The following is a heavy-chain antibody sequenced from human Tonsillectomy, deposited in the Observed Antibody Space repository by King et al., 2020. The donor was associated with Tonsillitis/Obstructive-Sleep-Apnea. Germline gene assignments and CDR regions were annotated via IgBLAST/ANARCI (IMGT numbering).Heavy chain of an antibody. CDR1: GYSFTNYW. Sequence: QLVESGAEVKKPGESLRISCKGSGYSFTNYWINWVRQVPGKGLEWMGRIDPSDSYTNYSPSFQGHVTISADKSISTAYLQWSSLKASDTAMYYCARLQYSSGWYADYWGQGTLVIVSS. D-gene: IGHD6-19*01. J-gene: IGHJ4*02. CDR2: IDPSDSYT. CDR3: ARLQYSSGWYADY. V-gene: IGHV5-10-1*03.